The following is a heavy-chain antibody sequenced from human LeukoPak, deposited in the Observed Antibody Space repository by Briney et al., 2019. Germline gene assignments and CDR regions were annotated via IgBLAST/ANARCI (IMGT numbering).Heavy chain of an antibody. V-gene: IGHV4-39*07. J-gene: IGHJ2*01. CDR1: GGSISSSSYY. CDR2: IHYSGST. Sequence: SETLSLTCTVSGGSISSSSYYWGWIRQPPGKGLEWIGSIHYSGSTYYNPSLKSRVTISVDTSKNQFSLKLSSVTAADTAVYYCARVNYGSGSYYNSHWYFDLWGRGTLVTVSS. CDR3: ARVNYGSGSYYNSHWYFDL. D-gene: IGHD3-10*01.